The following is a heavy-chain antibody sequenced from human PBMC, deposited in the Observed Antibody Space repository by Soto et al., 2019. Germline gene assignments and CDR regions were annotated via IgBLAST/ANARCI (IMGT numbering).Heavy chain of an antibody. D-gene: IGHD4-17*01. CDR2: IYYSGST. CDR1: GGSISSSSYY. Sequence: PSETLSLTCTVSGGSISSSSYYWGWIRQPPGKGLEWIGSIYYSGSTYYNPSLKSRVTISVDTSKNQFSLKLSSVTAADTAVYYCARAHTRMTTVTTYFDYWGQGTLVTVSS. CDR3: ARAHTRMTTVTTYFDY. V-gene: IGHV4-39*07. J-gene: IGHJ4*02.